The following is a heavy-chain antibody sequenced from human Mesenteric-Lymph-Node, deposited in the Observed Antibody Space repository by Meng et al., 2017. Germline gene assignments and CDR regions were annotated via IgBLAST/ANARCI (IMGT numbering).Heavy chain of an antibody. V-gene: IGHV1-69*06. CDR3: ATGVADFEY. CDR1: GGTFSSYA. CDR2: IIPIFGTA. Sequence: HVALEQYGAGVKKPESSVKVSCKASGGTFSSYAISWVQQAPGQGLEWLGGIIPIFGTANYAKKFQGRVTMTRNISKSTAYMDLSSLRSEDTAVYYCATGVADFEYWGQGTLVTASS. J-gene: IGHJ4*02. D-gene: IGHD6-19*01.